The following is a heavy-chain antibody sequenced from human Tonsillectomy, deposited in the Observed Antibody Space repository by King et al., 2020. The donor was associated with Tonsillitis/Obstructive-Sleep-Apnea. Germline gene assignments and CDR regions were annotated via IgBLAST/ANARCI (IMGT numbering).Heavy chain of an antibody. CDR2: MTYSGST. V-gene: IGHV4-59*01. D-gene: IGHD2-8*02. CDR1: SGSNSSYY. CDR3: ARDVGGRWCGVTPYYYMDV. Sequence: VKLQESSPGMVRNSETLTLTYNVSSGSNSSYYWNWNRQHPGKGLQWNGYMTYSGSTSSHPTTKSRDTISVDPTKNQFSLKLSSVTAADTAVYYCARDVGGRWCGVTPYYYMDVWGKGTTVTVSS. J-gene: IGHJ6*03.